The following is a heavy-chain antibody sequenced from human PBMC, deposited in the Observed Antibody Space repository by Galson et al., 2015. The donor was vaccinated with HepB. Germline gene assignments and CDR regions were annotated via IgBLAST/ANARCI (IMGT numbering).Heavy chain of an antibody. V-gene: IGHV1-2*02. D-gene: IGHD7-27*01. Sequence: SVKVSCKASGYTFTGYYMHWVRQAPGQGLEWMGWINPNSGGTNYAQKFQGRVTMTRDTSISTAYMELSRLRSDDTAVYYCARDLPEANWGSTYSYYFDYWGQGTLVTVSS. J-gene: IGHJ4*02. CDR1: GYTFTGYY. CDR3: ARDLPEANWGSTYSYYFDY. CDR2: INPNSGGT.